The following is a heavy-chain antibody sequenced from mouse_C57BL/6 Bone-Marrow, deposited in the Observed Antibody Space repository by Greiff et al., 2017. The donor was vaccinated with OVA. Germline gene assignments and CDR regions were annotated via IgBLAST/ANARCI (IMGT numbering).Heavy chain of an antibody. CDR2: ISDGGSYT. J-gene: IGHJ1*03. CDR3: ARDARGYFDV. V-gene: IGHV5-4*01. CDR1: GFTFSSYA. Sequence: EVKVEESGGGLVKPGGSLKLSCAASGFTFSSYAMSWVRQTPEKRLEWVATISDGGSYTYYPDNVKGRFTISRDNAKNNLYLQMSHLKSEDTAMYYCARDARGYFDVWGTGTTVTVSS.